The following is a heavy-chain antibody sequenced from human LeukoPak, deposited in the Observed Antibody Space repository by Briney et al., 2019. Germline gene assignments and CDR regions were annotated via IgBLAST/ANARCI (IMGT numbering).Heavy chain of an antibody. CDR3: ARGDDSSGYYHREYFQH. Sequence: ASETLSLTCTVSGVSVSSSSYYWSWIRQPPGKGLEWIGYIYYSGSTNYNPSLKSRVTISVDTSKNQFSLKLSSVTAADTAVYYCARGDDSSGYYHREYFQHWGQGTLVTVSS. CDR2: IYYSGST. J-gene: IGHJ1*01. CDR1: GVSVSSSSYY. V-gene: IGHV4-61*01. D-gene: IGHD3-22*01.